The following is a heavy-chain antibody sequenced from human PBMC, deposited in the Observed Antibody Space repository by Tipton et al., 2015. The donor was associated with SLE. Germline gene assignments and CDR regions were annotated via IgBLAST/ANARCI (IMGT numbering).Heavy chain of an antibody. Sequence: TLSLTCTVSGYSISSGYYWGWIRQPPGKGLEWIGSIYYSGSTYYNPSLKSRVTISVDTSKNQFSLKLSSVTAADTAVYYCARGPRFLEWLHPFDYWGQGTLVTVSS. CDR1: GYSISSGYY. J-gene: IGHJ4*02. D-gene: IGHD3-3*01. CDR2: IYYSGST. V-gene: IGHV4-38-2*02. CDR3: ARGPRFLEWLHPFDY.